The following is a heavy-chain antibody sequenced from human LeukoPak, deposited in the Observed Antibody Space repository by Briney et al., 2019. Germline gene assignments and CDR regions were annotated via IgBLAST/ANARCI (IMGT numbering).Heavy chain of an antibody. CDR2: IYYSGST. CDR1: GGSISSYY. V-gene: IGHV4-59*01. Sequence: SETLSLTCTVSGGSISSYYWSWIRQPPGKGLEWIGYIYYSGSTNYNPSLKSRVTISVDTSKNQFSLKLSSVTAADTAVYYCARGDSYGYLNAFDIWGRGTMVTVSS. D-gene: IGHD5-18*01. J-gene: IGHJ3*02. CDR3: ARGDSYGYLNAFDI.